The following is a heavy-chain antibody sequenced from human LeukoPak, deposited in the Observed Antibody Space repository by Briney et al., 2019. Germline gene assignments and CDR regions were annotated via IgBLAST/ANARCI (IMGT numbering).Heavy chain of an antibody. V-gene: IGHV1-3*01. CDR2: INAGNGNT. Sequence: ASVKVSCKASGYTFTNYAMHWVRQAPGQRLEWMGWINAGNGNTKYSQKFQDRVTITRDTSASTAYMELSSLKSEDTAVYYCVRGILWFGELSSLGYWGQGTLVTVSS. CDR1: GYTFTNYA. J-gene: IGHJ4*02. D-gene: IGHD3-10*01. CDR3: VRGILWFGELSSLGY.